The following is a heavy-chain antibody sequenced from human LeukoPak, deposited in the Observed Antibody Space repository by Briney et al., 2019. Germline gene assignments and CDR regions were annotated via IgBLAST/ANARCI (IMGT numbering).Heavy chain of an antibody. J-gene: IGHJ4*02. V-gene: IGHV3-23*01. D-gene: IGHD3-3*01. CDR2: ISDSGGNT. Sequence: GGSLRLSCAASGFTFRNCAMSCVRHAPGKGLEWVSAISDSGGNTYYAESVKGRFTISRDNSKNPLYRQMNSLRAEDTAVYYCASPIFGVIIMIGGVDYWGQGTLVTVSS. CDR1: GFTFRNCA. CDR3: ASPIFGVIIMIGGVDY.